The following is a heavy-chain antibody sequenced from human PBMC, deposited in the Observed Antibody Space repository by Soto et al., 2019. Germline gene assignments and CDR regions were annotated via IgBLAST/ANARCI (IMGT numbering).Heavy chain of an antibody. J-gene: IGHJ5*02. CDR3: ARADGPGFVGP. D-gene: IGHD2-2*01. CDR2: INGGNGNT. Sequence: QVQLVQSGAEEKKPGASVKVSCKASGYSFTSYGMHWVRQAPGQRLEWMGWINGGNGNTKYSQKFQGRVTITRDTSANTAYMELSSLTSEDTAVYYCARADGPGFVGPWGQGTLVTVSS. CDR1: GYSFTSYG. V-gene: IGHV1-3*05.